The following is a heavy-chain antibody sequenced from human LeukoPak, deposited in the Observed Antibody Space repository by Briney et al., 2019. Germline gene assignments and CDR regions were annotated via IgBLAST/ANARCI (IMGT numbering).Heavy chain of an antibody. CDR2: INPNAGST. D-gene: IGHD5-12*01. J-gene: IGHJ4*02. CDR1: GYTFTDYY. CDR3: ASVVDKYKAYDSCVQF. V-gene: IGHV1-46*01. Sequence: EASVKVSCKAFGYTFTDYYIHWIRQAPGKGLEWMGIINPNAGSTTYAQKFQGRVTLTRDTSTSTVYMELNSLRSEDTAVYFCASVVDKYKAYDSCVQFWGQGTLVTVSS.